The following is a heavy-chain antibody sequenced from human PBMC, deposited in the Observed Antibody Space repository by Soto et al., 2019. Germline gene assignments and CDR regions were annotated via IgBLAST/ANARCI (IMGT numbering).Heavy chain of an antibody. J-gene: IGHJ4*02. V-gene: IGHV6-1*01. D-gene: IGHD6-19*01. CDR2: TYDRSKWYT. CDR1: ADSVSRKNGA. Sequence: SQTLSLTCASFADSVSRKNGAWNWIRQSPSRGLECLGGTYDRSKWYTGYAVSVWSRITINPDTSKNQFSLQLSSVTPEDTAVYYCTGQSVAGAIGYWGQGTPGTVFS. CDR3: TGQSVAGAIGY.